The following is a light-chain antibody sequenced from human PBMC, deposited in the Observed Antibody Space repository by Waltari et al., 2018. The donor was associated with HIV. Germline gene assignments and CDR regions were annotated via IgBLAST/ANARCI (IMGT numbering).Light chain of an antibody. CDR1: SSNIGSNY. J-gene: IGLJ2*01. CDR3: AAWDGSLSAYVL. V-gene: IGLV1-47*01. Sequence: QSVLTQPPSASGTPGQRVTISCSGSSSNIGSNYVYWYQQLPGTAPKLLIYRNNQRPLGVPDRVSGSKSGTSASLAISGLRSDDEADYYCAAWDGSLSAYVLFGGGTKLTVL. CDR2: RNN.